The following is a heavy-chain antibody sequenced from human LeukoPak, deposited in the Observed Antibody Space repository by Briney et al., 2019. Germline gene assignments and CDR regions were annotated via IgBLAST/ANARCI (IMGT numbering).Heavy chain of an antibody. CDR2: IYYSGST. CDR1: GGSISSYY. J-gene: IGHJ4*02. V-gene: IGHV4-59*01. CDR3: ARSVYTTSSHPYFFDY. D-gene: IGHD6-6*01. Sequence: SETLSLTCTVSGGSISSYYWSWIRQPPGKGLEWIGYIYYSGSTNYNPSLKSRVTISVDTSKNQFSLKLTSVTAADTAVYYCARSVYTTSSHPYFFDYWGQGTLVTVSS.